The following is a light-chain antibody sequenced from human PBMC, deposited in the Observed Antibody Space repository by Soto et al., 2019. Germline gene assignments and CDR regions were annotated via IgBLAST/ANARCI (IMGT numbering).Light chain of an antibody. Sequence: SYELTQPPSVAVAPGKTARITCGGNKIGSKSVHWYQQKPGQAPVLVIYYDSDRPSGIPERFSGSNSGNTATLTISRVEAGDEADYYCQVWDSSSDHVVFGGGTNLTVL. CDR1: KIGSKS. J-gene: IGLJ2*01. V-gene: IGLV3-21*04. CDR3: QVWDSSSDHVV. CDR2: YDS.